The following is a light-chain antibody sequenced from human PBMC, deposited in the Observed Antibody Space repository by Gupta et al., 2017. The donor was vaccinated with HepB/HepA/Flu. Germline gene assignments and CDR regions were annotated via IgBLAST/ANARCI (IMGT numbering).Light chain of an antibody. J-gene: IGLJ3*02. CDR1: SSDVGSYNL. CDR2: EVS. CDR3: CSYARSSTWV. Sequence: QSALTQPASVSGSPGQSITISCTGTSSDVGSYNLVSWYQQHPGKAPKVMIYEVSKRPSGVSNRFSGSKSGNTASLTIYGLQAEDEADYYCCSYARSSTWVFGGGTKLTVL. V-gene: IGLV2-23*02.